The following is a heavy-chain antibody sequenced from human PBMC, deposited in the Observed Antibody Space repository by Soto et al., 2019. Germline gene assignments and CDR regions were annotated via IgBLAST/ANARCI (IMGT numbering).Heavy chain of an antibody. CDR2: IYPGDSGT. D-gene: IGHD1-1*01. CDR1: GYSFTSYW. J-gene: IGHJ6*04. CDR3: GKKNVGSFAGYYDGMDV. Sequence: PGESLKISCKGSGYSFTSYWIGWVLQIPGKGLEWMGIIYPGDSGTRYSPSFQGQVTISADKSISTAYLQWSSLKASDTAMYYCGKKNVGSFAGYYDGMDVWGRGTSVPVSA. V-gene: IGHV5-51*01.